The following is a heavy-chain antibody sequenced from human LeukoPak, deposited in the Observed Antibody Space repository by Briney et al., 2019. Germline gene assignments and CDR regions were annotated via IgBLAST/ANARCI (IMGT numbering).Heavy chain of an antibody. CDR2: INPSGGSI. CDR1: GYIFTSYY. CDR3: ARDRLQLPSLDIVVVPAAIGHAFDI. J-gene: IGHJ3*02. V-gene: IGHV1-46*01. Sequence: ASVKVSCKASGYIFTSYYMYWVRQAPGQGLEWMGIINPSGGSIRYAQKFQGRVTMTRDTSTSTVYMELSSLRSDDTAVYYCARDRLQLPSLDIVVVPAAIGHAFDIWGQGTMVTVSS. D-gene: IGHD2-2*02.